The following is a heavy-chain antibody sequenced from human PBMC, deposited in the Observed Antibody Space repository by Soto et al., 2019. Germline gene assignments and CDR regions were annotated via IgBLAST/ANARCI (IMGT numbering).Heavy chain of an antibody. CDR2: MNPNSGNT. D-gene: IGHD3-10*01. CDR3: ARELRGGNLRD. Sequence: QVQLVQSGAEVKKPGASVKVSCKASGYTFTSYDINWVRQATGQGLEWKGWMNPNSGNTAYAQKFQGRLTMTRTTSISTAYMELSSLRSEDTGMYYCARELRGGNLRDWGQGTLVTGSA. CDR1: GYTFTSYD. V-gene: IGHV1-8*01. J-gene: IGHJ4*02.